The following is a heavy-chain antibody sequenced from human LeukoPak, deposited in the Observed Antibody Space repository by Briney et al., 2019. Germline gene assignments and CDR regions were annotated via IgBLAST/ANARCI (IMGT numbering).Heavy chain of an antibody. D-gene: IGHD3-22*01. Sequence: GGTLRLSCAASGFTFSSYGMSWVRQAPGKGLEWVSATSGSGGSTYYADSVKGRFTISRDNAKNSLYLQMNSLRAEDTAVYYCARDSGGYYDMYYMDVWGKGTTVTVSS. CDR2: TSGSGGST. CDR1: GFTFSSYG. CDR3: ARDSGGYYDMYYMDV. V-gene: IGHV3-23*01. J-gene: IGHJ6*03.